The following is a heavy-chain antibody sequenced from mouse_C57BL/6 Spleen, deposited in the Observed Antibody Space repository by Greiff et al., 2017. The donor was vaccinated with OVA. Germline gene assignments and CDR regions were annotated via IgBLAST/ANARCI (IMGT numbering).Heavy chain of an antibody. J-gene: IGHJ1*03. CDR3: ARSGSMISHWYFDV. Sequence: VQLQQPGAELVKPGASVKLSCKASGYTFTSYWMHWVKQRPGRGLEWIGRIDPNSGGTKYNEKFKSKATLTVDKPSSTAYMQLSSLTSEDSAVYYCARSGSMISHWYFDVWGTGTTVTVSS. V-gene: IGHV1-72*01. D-gene: IGHD2-3*01. CDR1: GYTFTSYW. CDR2: IDPNSGGT.